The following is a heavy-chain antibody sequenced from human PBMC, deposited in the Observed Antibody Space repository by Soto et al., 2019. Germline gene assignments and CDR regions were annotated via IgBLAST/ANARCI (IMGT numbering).Heavy chain of an antibody. CDR1: GGSFSGYY. D-gene: IGHD3-10*01. CDR2: INHSGST. CDR3: ARGYGSGSYSGKLNWFDP. V-gene: IGHV4-34*01. J-gene: IGHJ5*02. Sequence: SETLSLTCAVYGGSFSGYYWSWIRQPPGKGLEWIGEINHSGSTNYNPSLKSRVTISVDTSKNQFSLKLSSVTAADTAVYYCARGYGSGSYSGKLNWFDPWGQGTQVTVSS.